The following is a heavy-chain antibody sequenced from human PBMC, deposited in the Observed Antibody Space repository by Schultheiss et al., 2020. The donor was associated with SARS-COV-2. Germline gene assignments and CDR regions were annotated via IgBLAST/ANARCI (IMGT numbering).Heavy chain of an antibody. D-gene: IGHD5-12*01. CDR3: AKDMGGVGIVATIGADY. J-gene: IGHJ4*02. Sequence: GGSLRLSCAASGFTFSSYAMHWVRQAPGKGLDCVSTIRTIGGSTYYADSVKGRFTISRDNSKNSLYLQMNSLRAEDTALYYCAKDMGGVGIVATIGADYWCQGTLVTGSS. CDR1: GFTFSSYA. V-gene: IGHV3-43D*04. CDR2: IRTIGGST.